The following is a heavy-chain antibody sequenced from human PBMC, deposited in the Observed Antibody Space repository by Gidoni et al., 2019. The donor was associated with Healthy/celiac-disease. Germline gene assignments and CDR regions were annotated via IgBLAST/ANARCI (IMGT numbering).Heavy chain of an antibody. J-gene: IGHJ6*02. CDR2: TKQSGST. V-gene: IGHV4-34*01. CDR3: ARCDFWSQRKIYYGMDV. CDR1: GGSFSGYY. Sequence: QVQLQQRGAGLLKPSETLSLTCAVYGGSFSGYYWSWIRQPPGKGLEWIGETKQSGSTNYNRSLKSRVTISVDTSKNQFALKLSSVTAADTAVYYCARCDFWSQRKIYYGMDVWGQGTTVTVSS. D-gene: IGHD3-3*01.